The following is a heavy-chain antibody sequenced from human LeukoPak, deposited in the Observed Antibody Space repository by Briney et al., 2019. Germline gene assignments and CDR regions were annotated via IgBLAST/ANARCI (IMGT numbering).Heavy chain of an antibody. Sequence: GGSLRLSCAASGFTFDDYAMPWVRQAPGKGLEWVSGISWNSGSIGYADSVKGRFTISRDNAKNSLYLQMNSLRAEDTALYYCAKDTLPGIAAAGTFDYWGQGTLVTVSP. D-gene: IGHD6-13*01. CDR2: ISWNSGSI. V-gene: IGHV3-9*01. CDR3: AKDTLPGIAAAGTFDY. J-gene: IGHJ4*02. CDR1: GFTFDDYA.